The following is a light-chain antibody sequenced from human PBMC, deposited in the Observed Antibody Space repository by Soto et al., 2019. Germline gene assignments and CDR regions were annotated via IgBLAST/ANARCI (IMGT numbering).Light chain of an antibody. CDR3: QQYSSYSAWT. CDR1: QRINKW. V-gene: IGKV1-5*01. Sequence: IQWTQSRTSVSSCIRDIVTITCRASQRINKWLAWHQQKPGKAPKLLIYDASSLQSGVPPRFSGSGSGTEFTLTIRSLQPDDIATYYCQQYSSYSAWTFGEGTKVDI. J-gene: IGKJ1*01. CDR2: DAS.